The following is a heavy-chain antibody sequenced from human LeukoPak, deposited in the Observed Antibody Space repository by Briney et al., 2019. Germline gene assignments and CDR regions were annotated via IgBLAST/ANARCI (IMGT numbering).Heavy chain of an antibody. CDR2: NIPIFGTA. Sequence: SVKVSCKASGGTFSSYAISWVRQAPGQGLEWMGGNIPIFGTANYAQKFQGRVTITADESTSTAYMELSSLRSEDTAVYYCARDCCSSTSCHPCDYWGQGTLVTVSS. CDR3: ARDCCSSTSCHPCDY. V-gene: IGHV1-69*13. J-gene: IGHJ4*02. CDR1: GGTFSSYA. D-gene: IGHD2-2*01.